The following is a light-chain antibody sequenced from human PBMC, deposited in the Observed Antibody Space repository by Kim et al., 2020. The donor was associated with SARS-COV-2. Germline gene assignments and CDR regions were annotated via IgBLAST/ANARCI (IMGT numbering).Light chain of an antibody. V-gene: IGLV3-19*01. CDR2: RHS. CDR1: SLRNYY. Sequence: SSELTQDPTMSVALGQTVRITCQGESLRNYYASWYQQKPGRAPVLVIYRHSVRPSGIPDRFSCSTSGNTASLTIAGARAEDEADYYCNSRDSSGDRWLFGGGTQLTVL. CDR3: NSRDSSGDRWL. J-gene: IGLJ3*02.